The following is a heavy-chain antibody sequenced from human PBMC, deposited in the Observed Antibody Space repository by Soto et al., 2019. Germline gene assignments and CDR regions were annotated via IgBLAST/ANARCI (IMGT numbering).Heavy chain of an antibody. D-gene: IGHD4-4*01. CDR1: GGSISSGGYY. J-gene: IGHJ5*02. CDR3: ARDCDYSNCWFDP. Sequence: SETLSLTCTVSGGSISSGGYYWSWIRQHPGKGLEWIGYIYYSGSTYYNPSLKSRVTISVDTSKNQFSLKLSSVTAAGTAVYYCARDCDYSNCWFDPWGQRTPVTVSS. V-gene: IGHV4-31*03. CDR2: IYYSGST.